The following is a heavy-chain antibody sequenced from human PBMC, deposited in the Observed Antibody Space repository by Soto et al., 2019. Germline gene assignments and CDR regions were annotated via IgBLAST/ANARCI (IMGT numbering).Heavy chain of an antibody. V-gene: IGHV3-48*01. CDR3: AGIYYYYMDV. CDR2: ISSSSSTI. CDR1: GFTFSSYS. Sequence: GGSLRLSCAASGFTFSSYSMNWVRQAPGKGLEWVSYISSSSSTIYYADSVKGRFTISRDNAKNSLYLQMNSLRAEDTAVYYCAGIYYYYMDVWGKGTTVTVSS. J-gene: IGHJ6*03.